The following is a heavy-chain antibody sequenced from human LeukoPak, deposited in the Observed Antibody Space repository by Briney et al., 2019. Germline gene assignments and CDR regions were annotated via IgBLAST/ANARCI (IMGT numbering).Heavy chain of an antibody. CDR3: ARHYDSSGYYLGAAFDI. CDR2: ISYDGSNK. V-gene: IGHV3-30-3*01. CDR1: GFTFSSYA. Sequence: GRSLRLSCAASGFTFSSYAMHWVRQAPGKGLEWVAVISYDGSNKYYADSVKGRFTISRDNSKNTLYLQMNSLGAEDTAVYYCARHYDSSGYYLGAAFDIWGQGTMVTVSS. D-gene: IGHD3-22*01. J-gene: IGHJ3*02.